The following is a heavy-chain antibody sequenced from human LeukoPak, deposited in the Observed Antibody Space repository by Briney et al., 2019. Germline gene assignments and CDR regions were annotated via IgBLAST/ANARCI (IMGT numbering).Heavy chain of an antibody. Sequence: PSQTLPLTCTVSGGSISSGGCYWSRMRQPPGKGLEWIGYIYHSASTYYNPSLKRRVARSVDKSKNQYSLKLSTVTAADTAVYYCASGLVGYMVRGVGVDYWGQGTLSTV. V-gene: IGHV4-30-2*01. CDR1: GGSISSGGCY. J-gene: IGHJ4*02. D-gene: IGHD3-10*01. CDR3: ASGLVGYMVRGVGVDY. CDR2: IYHSAST.